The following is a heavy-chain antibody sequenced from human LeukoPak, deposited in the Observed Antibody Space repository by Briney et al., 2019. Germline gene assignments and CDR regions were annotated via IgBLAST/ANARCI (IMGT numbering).Heavy chain of an antibody. J-gene: IGHJ4*02. CDR1: GYSISSGYY. CDR3: ARAVDGTGVFDY. CDR2: IYHSGST. V-gene: IGHV4-38-2*02. Sequence: SETLSLTCTVSGYSISSGYYWGWIRQPPGKGLEWIGSIYHSGSTYYNPSLKSRVAISVDTSKNQFSLKLSSVTAADTAVYYCARAVDGTGVFDYWGQGTLVTVSS. D-gene: IGHD6-19*01.